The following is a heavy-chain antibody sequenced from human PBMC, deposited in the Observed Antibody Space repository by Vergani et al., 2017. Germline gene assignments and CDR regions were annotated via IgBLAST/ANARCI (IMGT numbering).Heavy chain of an antibody. D-gene: IGHD6-6*01. CDR1: GFTFDGYT. Sequence: EVQLVESGGVVVQPGGSLRLSCAASGFTFDGYTMHWVRQAPGKGREWVSLISWDGGSTYYADSVKGRFTISRDNSKHSLYLQMNILRTEDTSLYYCAKASREYSSSCADYWGQGTLVTVSS. V-gene: IGHV3-43*01. CDR3: AKASREYSSSCADY. J-gene: IGHJ4*02. CDR2: ISWDGGST.